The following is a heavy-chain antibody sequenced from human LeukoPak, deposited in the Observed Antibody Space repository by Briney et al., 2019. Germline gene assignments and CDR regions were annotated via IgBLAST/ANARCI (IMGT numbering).Heavy chain of an antibody. D-gene: IGHD6-6*01. Sequence: PSETLSLTCTVSGGSISSSSYYWGCIRQPPGKGLEWIGTIYYSGSTYYNPSLKSRVTISVDTSKNQFSLKLSSVTAADTAVYCCARHSSSGSYIYYFDSWGQGTLVTVSS. CDR3: ARHSSSGSYIYYFDS. CDR2: IYYSGST. CDR1: GGSISSSSYY. J-gene: IGHJ4*02. V-gene: IGHV4-39*01.